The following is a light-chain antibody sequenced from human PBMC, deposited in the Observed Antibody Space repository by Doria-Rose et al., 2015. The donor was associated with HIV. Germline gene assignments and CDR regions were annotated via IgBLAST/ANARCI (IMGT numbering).Light chain of an antibody. J-gene: IGKJ3*01. CDR2: WAS. V-gene: IGKV4-1*01. CDR1: RSLLYTSKNY. Sequence: TQSPESLGMSLGERATLNCKSNRSLLYTSKNYLAWYQQKPGQPPTLLIYWASTRQSGVPARFSGSGSGTDFTLTISSLEAEDVAVYYCQQYYDTPSFGPGTTVDIK. CDR3: QQYYDTPS.